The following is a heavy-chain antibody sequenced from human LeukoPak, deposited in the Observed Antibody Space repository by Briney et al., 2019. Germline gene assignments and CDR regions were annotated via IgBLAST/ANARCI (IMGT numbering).Heavy chain of an antibody. V-gene: IGHV3-72*01. J-gene: IGHJ4*02. CDR3: VRGYRGFDH. CDR2: SRNKDHRHGT. CDR1: GFTFSDHY. Sequence: GGSLRLSCAVSGFTFSDHYMDWVRQAPGKGLELVARSRNKDHRHGTEYATSVKGRFIISRDDSRNSLDLQMNSLNSDDTALYYCVRGYRGFDHWGQGTMVTVSS. D-gene: IGHD3-10*01.